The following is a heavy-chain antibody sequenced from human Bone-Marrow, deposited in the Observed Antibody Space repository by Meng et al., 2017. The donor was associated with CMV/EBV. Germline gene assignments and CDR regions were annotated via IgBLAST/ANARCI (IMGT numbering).Heavy chain of an antibody. CDR1: GGPSNDYS. V-gene: IGHV4-34*01. CDR2: INQSGVT. D-gene: IGHD4-23*01. CDR3: GRGLLSRGNSGYYYYGMED. J-gene: IGHJ6*02. Sequence: SCALHGGPSNDYSWNWFRQSPGKGLEWIGEINQSGVTNYNPSPKSRVTISVDTSKNQFSLKLSSVTAADTAVYYCGRGLLSRGNSGYYYYGMEDWGQGTTVTVSS.